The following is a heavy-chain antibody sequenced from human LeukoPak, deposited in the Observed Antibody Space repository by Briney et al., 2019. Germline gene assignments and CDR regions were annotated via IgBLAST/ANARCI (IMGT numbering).Heavy chain of an antibody. V-gene: IGHV3-30*04. CDR2: ISYDGSNK. CDR3: ASAQGIAVAGTGWYFDL. CDR1: GFTFSSYA. J-gene: IGHJ2*01. Sequence: GGSLRLSCAASGFTFSSYAMHWVRQAPGKGLEWVAVISYDGSNKYYADSVKGRFTISRDNSKNTLYLQMNSLRAEDTAVYYCASAQGIAVAGTGWYFDLWGRGTLVTVSS. D-gene: IGHD6-19*01.